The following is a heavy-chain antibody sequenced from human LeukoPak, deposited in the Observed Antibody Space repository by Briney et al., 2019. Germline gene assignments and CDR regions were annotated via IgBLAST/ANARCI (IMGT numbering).Heavy chain of an antibody. Sequence: GRSLRLSCTASGFTFGDHAMSWVRQAPGKGLEWVGFIRSKAYGGTTEYAASVKGRFIIARDDSKSIAYLQMSSLETEDTAVYYCSRGPIQLRLYPGMDVWGQGTTVIVSS. V-gene: IGHV3-49*04. CDR3: SRGPIQLRLYPGMDV. CDR2: IRSKAYGGTT. CDR1: GFTFGDHA. D-gene: IGHD5-18*01. J-gene: IGHJ6*02.